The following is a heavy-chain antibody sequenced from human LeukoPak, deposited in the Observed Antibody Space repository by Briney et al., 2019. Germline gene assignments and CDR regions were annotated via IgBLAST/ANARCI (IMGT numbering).Heavy chain of an antibody. V-gene: IGHV1-8*02. D-gene: IGHD5-18*01. Sequence: ASVKVSCKASGSTSPDINWVRQATGKGLEWLGWMNPSDHTGYAQKFQGRVSMTRDTSSNTAYMELRGLRSEDTAVYYCARYIHLSGFHIWGQGTMVTVSS. CDR2: MNPSDHT. J-gene: IGHJ3*02. CDR3: ARYIHLSGFHI. CDR1: GSTSPD.